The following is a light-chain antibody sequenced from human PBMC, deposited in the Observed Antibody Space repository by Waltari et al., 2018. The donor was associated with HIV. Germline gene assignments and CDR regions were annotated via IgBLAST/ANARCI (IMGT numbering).Light chain of an antibody. V-gene: IGLV2-8*01. J-gene: IGLJ2*01. CDR2: EVS. CDR3: SSYAGSNNYVV. Sequence: QSALTQPPSASGSPGQAVTISCTGTSRDLGAYNYLSRYQQNPGKAPKLMIYEVSQRPSGVPDRFSGSKSGNTASLTVSGLQAEDEADYYCSSYAGSNNYVVFGGGTKLTVL. CDR1: SRDLGAYNY.